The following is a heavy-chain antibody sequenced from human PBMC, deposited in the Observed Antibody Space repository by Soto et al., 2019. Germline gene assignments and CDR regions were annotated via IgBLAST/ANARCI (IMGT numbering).Heavy chain of an antibody. CDR1: GFTFSSYS. CDR3: VRQNWDSYFSYFDS. CDR2: ISSSSSAI. D-gene: IGHD2-21*01. J-gene: IGHJ4*02. V-gene: IGHV3-48*01. Sequence: PGGSLRLSCAASGFTFSSYSMNWVRQAPGKGLEWISYISSSSSAIYYADTVRGRFTGSRDNAKNSLYLQMNRLRVEDAAVYYCVRQNWDSYFSYFDSWGQGTLVTVSS.